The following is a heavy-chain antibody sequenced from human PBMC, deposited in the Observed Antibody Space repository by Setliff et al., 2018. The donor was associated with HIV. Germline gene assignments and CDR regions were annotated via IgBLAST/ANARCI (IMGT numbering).Heavy chain of an antibody. CDR2: ISGNGGST. CDR1: GFTLSTYA. CDR3: AKVIATSGYYGYYFDY. V-gene: IGHV3-23*01. J-gene: IGHJ4*02. D-gene: IGHD3-3*01. Sequence: GGSLRLSCAASGFTLSTYAMIWVRQAPGKGLEWVSGISGNGGSTYYADSMRGRFTISKDISNKTLYLHMNTLRAEDTAVYYCAKVIATSGYYGYYFDYWGQGSLVTVS.